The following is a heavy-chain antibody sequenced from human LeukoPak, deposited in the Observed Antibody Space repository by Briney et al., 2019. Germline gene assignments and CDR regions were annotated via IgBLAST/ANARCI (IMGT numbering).Heavy chain of an antibody. J-gene: IGHJ4*02. Sequence: SETLSLTCTVSGGSISSYYWSWIRQPPGKGLEWIGYIYTSGSTNYNPSLKSRVTISVDTSKNQFSLKLSSVTAADTAVYYCARQKLWFGAFDYWGQGTLVTVSS. CDR2: IYTSGST. D-gene: IGHD3-10*01. CDR3: ARQKLWFGAFDY. V-gene: IGHV4-4*09. CDR1: GGSISSYY.